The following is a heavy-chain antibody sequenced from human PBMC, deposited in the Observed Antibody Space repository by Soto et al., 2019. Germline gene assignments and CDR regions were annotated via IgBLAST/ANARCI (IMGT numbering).Heavy chain of an antibody. V-gene: IGHV4-59*01. Sequence: SETLSLTCSVSGGSISSYYWTWIRQPPGKGLEWIGYIYNSGTTKYNPSLKSRVTISAGTSKNQFSLKLNSVTTADTAVYYCAKGEPYYYDARGGNWFDPWGQGTLVTVS. CDR2: IYNSGTT. CDR1: GGSISSYY. J-gene: IGHJ5*02. D-gene: IGHD3-22*01. CDR3: AKGEPYYYDARGGNWFDP.